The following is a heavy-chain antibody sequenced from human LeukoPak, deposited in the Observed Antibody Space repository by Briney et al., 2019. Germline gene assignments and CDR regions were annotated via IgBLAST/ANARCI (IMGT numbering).Heavy chain of an antibody. V-gene: IGHV4-30-2*01. D-gene: IGHD1-26*01. Sequence: PSETLSLTCTVSGGSISSGGYYWSWIRQPPGKGLEWIGYIYHSGSTYYNPSLKSRVTISVDRSKNQFSLKLSSVTAADTAVYYCARAGVRGSYQNWFDPWGQGTLVTVSS. CDR1: GGSISSGGYY. J-gene: IGHJ5*02. CDR2: IYHSGST. CDR3: ARAGVRGSYQNWFDP.